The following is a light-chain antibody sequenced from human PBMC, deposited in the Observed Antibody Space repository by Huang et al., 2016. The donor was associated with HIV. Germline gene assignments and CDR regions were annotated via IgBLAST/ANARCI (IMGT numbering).Light chain of an antibody. V-gene: IGKV2-28*01. Sequence: DIVVTQSPLSLTVTPGESASISCGASQLLLHRNGNTYLDWYLQKPGPSPQLLIYWSSNRASGVPDRFSGSGSGTDFTLRISRVEAEDVGVYYCMQALQTPYTFGQGTKLEIK. CDR1: QLLLHRNGNTY. CDR3: MQALQTPYT. J-gene: IGKJ2*01. CDR2: WSS.